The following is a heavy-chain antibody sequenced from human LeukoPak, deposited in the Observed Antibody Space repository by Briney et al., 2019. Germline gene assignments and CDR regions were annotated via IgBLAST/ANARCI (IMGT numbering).Heavy chain of an antibody. CDR3: ARPTGGNYYYFDY. Sequence: SETLSLTCIVSGGSISSSSDYWGWIRQPPGKGLEWIGSIYYSGSTYYNPSLKSRVTISVDTSKNQFSLKLNSVTAADTAVYYCARPTGGNYYYFDYWGQGTLVTVSS. J-gene: IGHJ4*02. V-gene: IGHV4-39*01. CDR2: IYYSGST. D-gene: IGHD1-26*01. CDR1: GGSISSSSDY.